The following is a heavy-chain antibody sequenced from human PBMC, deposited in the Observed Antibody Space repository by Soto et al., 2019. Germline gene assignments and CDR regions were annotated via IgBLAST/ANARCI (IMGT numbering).Heavy chain of an antibody. J-gene: IGHJ6*03. Sequence: SSETLSLTCTVSGGSISSSSYYWGWIRQPPGKGLEWIGSIYYSGSTYYNPSLKSRVTISVDTSKNQFSLKLSSVTAADTAVYYCARQPLFWSGYRYYYYYYMDVWGKGTTVTVSS. D-gene: IGHD3-3*01. CDR1: GGSISSSSYY. CDR3: ARQPLFWSGYRYYYYYYMDV. CDR2: IYYSGST. V-gene: IGHV4-39*01.